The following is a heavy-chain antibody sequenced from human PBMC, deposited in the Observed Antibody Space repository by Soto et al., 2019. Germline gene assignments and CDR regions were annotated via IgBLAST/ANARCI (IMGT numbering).Heavy chain of an antibody. CDR1: GFTFSNSG. J-gene: IGHJ3*02. CDR3: AKDKGCGAVAGISSRTDAVEI. CDR2: ISYDGSKK. V-gene: IGHV3-30*18. Sequence: QVQLVESGGGVVQPGRSLRLSCAASGFTFSNSGMHWVRQAPGKGLEWVAVISYDGSKKYYADSVEGRFTISRDNSKNTLYLQMNSLRAEDTAVYYCAKDKGCGAVAGISSRTDAVEIWGQGTMVTVSS. D-gene: IGHD6-19*01.